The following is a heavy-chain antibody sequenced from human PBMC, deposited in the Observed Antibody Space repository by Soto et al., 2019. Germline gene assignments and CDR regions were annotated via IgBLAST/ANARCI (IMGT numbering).Heavy chain of an antibody. V-gene: IGHV4-34*01. J-gene: IGHJ4*02. CDR1: GGSFSGYY. CDR3: AGLYPYESSGYHLNY. Sequence: ETLSLTCAVYGGSFSGYYWSWIRQTPGKGLEWIGEINHSGSTHYNPSLKSRVTISVDTSKNQFSLKLSSVTAADTAVYYCAGLYPYESSGYHLNYWGQGTQVTVSS. D-gene: IGHD3-22*01. CDR2: INHSGST.